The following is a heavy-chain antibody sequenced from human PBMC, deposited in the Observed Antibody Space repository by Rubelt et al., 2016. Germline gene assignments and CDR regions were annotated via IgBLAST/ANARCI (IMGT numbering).Heavy chain of an antibody. CDR3: ARDPTTRFTSTGWFDP. CDR2: ISAYTGNT. D-gene: IGHD5-12*01. Sequence: QVQLVQSGAEVKKPGASVKVSCKASGYTFTSYGISWVRQAPGQGLEWMGWISAYTGNTNYAQKPQGRVTMTTDTSPSTAYMELRSLRSDDTAVYYCARDPTTRFTSTGWFDPWGQGTLVTVSS. CDR1: GYTFTSYG. V-gene: IGHV1-18*01. J-gene: IGHJ5*02.